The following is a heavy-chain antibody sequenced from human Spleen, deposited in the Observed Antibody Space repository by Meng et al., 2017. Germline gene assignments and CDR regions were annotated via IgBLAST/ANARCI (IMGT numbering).Heavy chain of an antibody. CDR3: ARGPTTMAHDFNY. J-gene: IGHJ4*02. D-gene: IGHD4-11*01. CDR1: GGSFSHYY. V-gene: IGHV4-34*01. Sequence: QHHQGVLGCLKPPHTLSPTCVFSGGSFSHYYWSWNRQPPGKGLEWIGEINHSGGTNYNPSLESRATISVDTSQNNLSLKLSSVTAADSAVYYCARGPTTMAHDFNYWGQGTLVTVSS. CDR2: INHSGGT.